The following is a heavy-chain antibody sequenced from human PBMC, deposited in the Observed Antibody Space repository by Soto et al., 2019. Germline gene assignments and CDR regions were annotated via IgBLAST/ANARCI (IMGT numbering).Heavy chain of an antibody. CDR3: ARVGYCSGGSCLEYFQH. J-gene: IGHJ1*01. Sequence: ASVKVSCKASGYTFTSYGISWLRQAPGQGLEWMGWISAYNGNTNYAQKLQGRVTMTTDTSTSTAYMELRSLRSDDTAVYYCARVGYCSGGSCLEYFQHWGQGTLVTVSS. V-gene: IGHV1-18*01. CDR1: GYTFTSYG. CDR2: ISAYNGNT. D-gene: IGHD2-15*01.